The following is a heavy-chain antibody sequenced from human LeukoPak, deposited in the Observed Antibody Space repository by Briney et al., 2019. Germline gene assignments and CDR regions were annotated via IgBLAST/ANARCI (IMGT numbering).Heavy chain of an antibody. J-gene: IGHJ4*02. CDR1: GFTFSDYG. Sequence: PGRSLRLSCAASGFTFSDYGTHWVRQAPGKGLEWVAVISFDGSNTYSADSVKGRFTISRDKSKNTLYLQMNSLRAEDTAVYYCAKDEDYGDYVLSYWGQGTLVTVSS. CDR3: AKDEDYGDYVLSY. D-gene: IGHD4-17*01. V-gene: IGHV3-30*18. CDR2: ISFDGSNT.